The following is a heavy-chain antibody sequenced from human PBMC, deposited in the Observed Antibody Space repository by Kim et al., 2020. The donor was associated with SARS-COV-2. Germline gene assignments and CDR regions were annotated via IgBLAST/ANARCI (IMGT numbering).Heavy chain of an antibody. CDR3: ARHESASGGY. CDR2: YP. Sequence: YPNYSPSFQGHVTISADKSISTAYLQWSSLKASDTAMYYCARHESASGGYWGQGTLVTVSS. J-gene: IGHJ4*02. V-gene: IGHV5-10-1*01. D-gene: IGHD5-18*01.